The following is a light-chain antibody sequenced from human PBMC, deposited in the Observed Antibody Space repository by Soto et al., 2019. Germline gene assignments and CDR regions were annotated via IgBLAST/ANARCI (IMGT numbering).Light chain of an antibody. J-gene: IGLJ1*01. Sequence: ALTQPASVSGSPGQSIAISCTGTSSDVGTYNYVSWYQQHPGKAPKVMIYEVTYRPSGVSNRFSGSKSGNTASLTISGLQAEDEAEYYCSSYTGSSTLYVFGTGTKVTVL. CDR3: SSYTGSSTLYV. CDR2: EVT. CDR1: SSDVGTYNY. V-gene: IGLV2-14*01.